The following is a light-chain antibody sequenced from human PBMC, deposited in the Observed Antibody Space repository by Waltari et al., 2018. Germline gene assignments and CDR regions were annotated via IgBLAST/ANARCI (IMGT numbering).Light chain of an antibody. CDR1: QSVGRS. CDR2: DAS. CDR3: QKYERLPAT. Sequence: EIVLTQSPGTLSLSPGERATLSCRASQSVGRSLAWYQEKPGQAPRLLMYDASSRATGIPDRLSGSGSGTDFSLTISRLEPEDVAVYYCQKYERLPATFGQGTKVEIK. J-gene: IGKJ1*01. V-gene: IGKV3-20*01.